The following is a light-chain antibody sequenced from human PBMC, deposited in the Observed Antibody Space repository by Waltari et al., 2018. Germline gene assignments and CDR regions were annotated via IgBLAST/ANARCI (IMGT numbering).Light chain of an antibody. CDR3: ASYTSVSTLVV. CDR2: EVR. Sequence: QSALTQPASVSGSPGQSITISCSGASSDIGGSKFVSWYQQHPDKAPKLMLYEVRKRPSVVPNRLAGTKSDNTASLTISGLQAEDEGDYYCASYTSVSTLVVFGGGTKLTVL. CDR1: SSDIGGSKF. J-gene: IGLJ2*01. V-gene: IGLV2-14*01.